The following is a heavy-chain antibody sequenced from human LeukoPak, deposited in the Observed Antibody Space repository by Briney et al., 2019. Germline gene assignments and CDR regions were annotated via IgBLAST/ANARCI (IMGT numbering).Heavy chain of an antibody. Sequence: SETLSLTCTVSGGSISSYYWSWIRQPAGKGLEWIGRIYTSGSTNYNPSLKSRVTMSVDTSKNQFSLKLSSVTAADTAVYYCARGDFWSGYSYYFDYWGQGTLVTVSS. CDR3: ARGDFWSGYSYYFDY. D-gene: IGHD3-3*01. CDR1: GGSISSYY. J-gene: IGHJ4*02. CDR2: IYTSGST. V-gene: IGHV4-4*07.